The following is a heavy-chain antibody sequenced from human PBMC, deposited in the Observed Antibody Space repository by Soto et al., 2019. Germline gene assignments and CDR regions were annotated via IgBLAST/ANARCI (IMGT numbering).Heavy chain of an antibody. J-gene: IGHJ1*01. Sequence: SETLSLTCAVYGGSFSGYYWSWIRQPPGKGLEWIGEINHRGSANYNPSLKSRVTISVDTSKNQFSLKLSSVTAADTAVYYCARGVRDGSGSYYGYFQHWGQGSLVTVSS. CDR2: INHRGSA. CDR3: ARGVRDGSGSYYGYFQH. CDR1: GGSFSGYY. D-gene: IGHD3-10*01. V-gene: IGHV4-34*01.